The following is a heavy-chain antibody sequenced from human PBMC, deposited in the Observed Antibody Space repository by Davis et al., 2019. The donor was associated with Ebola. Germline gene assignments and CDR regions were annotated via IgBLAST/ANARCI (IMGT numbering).Heavy chain of an antibody. J-gene: IGHJ4*02. D-gene: IGHD3-22*01. CDR3: ARATYYYDSSAGNY. CDR2: IYSDGSI. Sequence: GESLKISCAASGFTVSSNYMSWVRQAPGKGLEWVSVIYSDGSIYYADSVKGRFTISRDNSKNTLYLQMNSLRAEDTAVYYCARATYYYDSSAGNYWGQGTLVTVSS. CDR1: GFTVSSNY. V-gene: IGHV3-53*01.